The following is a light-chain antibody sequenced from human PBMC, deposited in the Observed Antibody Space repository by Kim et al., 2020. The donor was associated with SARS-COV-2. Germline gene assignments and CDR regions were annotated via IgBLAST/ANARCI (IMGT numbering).Light chain of an antibody. V-gene: IGLV3-19*01. CDR1: SLRSYY. CDR3: ISRDNSGNHVV. J-gene: IGLJ2*01. CDR2: GKN. Sequence: SSELTQDPAVSVALGQTVRITCQGDSLRSYYASWYQQKPGQAPVLVIYGKNNRPSGIPDRFSGSISGNTASLTITGAQAEDEADYYCISRDNSGNHVVFG.